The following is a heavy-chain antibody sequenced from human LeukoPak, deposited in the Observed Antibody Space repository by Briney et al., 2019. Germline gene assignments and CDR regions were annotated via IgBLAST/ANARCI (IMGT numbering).Heavy chain of an antibody. CDR3: ARAFDYKGWFDP. V-gene: IGHV1-69*04. D-gene: IGHD4-11*01. Sequence: SVKVSCKASGGTFSSYAISWVRQAPGQGLEWMGRIIPILGIANYAQKFQGRVTITADKSTSTAYMELSSLRSEDTAVYYCARAFDYKGWFDPWGQGTLVTASS. CDR1: GGTFSSYA. J-gene: IGHJ5*02. CDR2: IIPILGIA.